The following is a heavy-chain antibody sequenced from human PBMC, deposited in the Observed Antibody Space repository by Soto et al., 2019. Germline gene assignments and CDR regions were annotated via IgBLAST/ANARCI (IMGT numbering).Heavy chain of an antibody. CDR2: ISSSSYI. CDR1: GFTFSSYS. CDR3: ARALTGYHDAFAI. Sequence: PGGSLRLSCAASGFTFSSYSMNWVRQAPGKGLEWVSSISSSSYIYYADSVKGRFTISRDNAKNSLYLQMNSLRAEDTAVYYCARALTGYHDAFAIWGQGTMVTVSS. J-gene: IGHJ3*02. V-gene: IGHV3-21*01. D-gene: IGHD3-9*01.